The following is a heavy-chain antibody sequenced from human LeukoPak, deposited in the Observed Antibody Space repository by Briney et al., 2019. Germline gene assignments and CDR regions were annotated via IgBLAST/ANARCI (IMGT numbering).Heavy chain of an antibody. CDR2: INTNTGNP. CDR3: TRDAFPISPQSGFYGTDV. CDR1: GYTFTSYA. Sequence: ASVKVSCKASGYTFTSYAMNWVRQAPGQGLEWMGWINTNTGNPTYAQGFTGRFVFSLDTSVNTASLHISSLKAEDTAVYYCTRDAFPISPQSGFYGTDVWGQGTTVTVSS. J-gene: IGHJ6*02. V-gene: IGHV7-4-1*02. D-gene: IGHD3-10*01.